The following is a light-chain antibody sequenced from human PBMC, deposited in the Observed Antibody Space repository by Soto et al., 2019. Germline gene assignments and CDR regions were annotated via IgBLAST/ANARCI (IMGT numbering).Light chain of an antibody. J-gene: IGLJ2*01. CDR2: EVS. Sequence: QSVLTQPASVSGSPGQSITFSCTGTSSDVGGYNSVSWYQHHPGKAPKLMIYEVSNRPSGVSNRFSGSKSGNTASLTISGLQAEDEADYYCSSYTSSSTRNVVFGGGTQLTVL. V-gene: IGLV2-14*01. CDR3: SSYTSSSTRNVV. CDR1: SSDVGGYNS.